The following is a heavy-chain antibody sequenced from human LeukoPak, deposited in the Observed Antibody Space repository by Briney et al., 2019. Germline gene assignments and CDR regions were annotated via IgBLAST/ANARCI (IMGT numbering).Heavy chain of an antibody. CDR1: GFTVSSNY. CDR3: ARGLEAALSYFDY. D-gene: IGHD6-25*01. CDR2: IYSGGST. V-gene: IGHV3-53*01. J-gene: IGHJ4*02. Sequence: SGGSLRLSCAASGFTVSSNYMSWVRQAPGKGLEWVSVIYSGGSTYYADSVKGRFTISRDNSKNTLYLQMNSLRAEDTAVYYCARGLEAALSYFDYWGQGILVTVSS.